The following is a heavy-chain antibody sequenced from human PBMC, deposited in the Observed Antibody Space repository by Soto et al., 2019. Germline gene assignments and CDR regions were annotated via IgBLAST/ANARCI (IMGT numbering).Heavy chain of an antibody. V-gene: IGHV4-30-4*01. Sequence: KTSETMSLTCTLSGGSISSGDYYWSWIRQPPGKGLEWIGYIYYSGSTYYNPSLKSRVTISVYMSKNQFSLKLSSVTAADTAVYYCARGRVVAPTSFDYWGQGTLVTVSS. J-gene: IGHJ4*02. D-gene: IGHD2-15*01. CDR1: GGSISSGDYY. CDR3: ARGRVVAPTSFDY. CDR2: IYYSGST.